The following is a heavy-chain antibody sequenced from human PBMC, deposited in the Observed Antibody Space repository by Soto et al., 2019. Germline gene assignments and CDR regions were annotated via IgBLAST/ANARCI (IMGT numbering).Heavy chain of an antibody. J-gene: IGHJ5*02. CDR1: GDAISSGDYY. Sequence: SETLSLTCTVSGDAISSGDYYWTWIRQPPGKGLEWIGNIYYRGSSLYNPSLEGRLLISVVTSKNQISLKLSSVTAADTAVYYCTRGGYYDRPPVSWFDPWGKGTLVTSPQ. V-gene: IGHV4-30-4*01. CDR3: TRGGYYDRPPVSWFDP. CDR2: IYYRGSS. D-gene: IGHD3-22*01.